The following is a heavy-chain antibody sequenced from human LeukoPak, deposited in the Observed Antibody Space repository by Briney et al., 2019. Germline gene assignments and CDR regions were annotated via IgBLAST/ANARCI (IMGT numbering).Heavy chain of an antibody. J-gene: IGHJ4*02. CDR2: IYSGGST. CDR1: GFTVSSNF. CDR3: ARLYGTFLEWSPYFDY. Sequence: PGGSLRLSCAASGFTVSSNFMSWVRQAPGKGLEWVSAIYSGGSTYYADSVKGRFTISRHNSKNTLYLQMNSLRAEDTAVYYCARLYGTFLEWSPYFDYWGQGTLVTVSS. D-gene: IGHD3-3*02. V-gene: IGHV3-53*04.